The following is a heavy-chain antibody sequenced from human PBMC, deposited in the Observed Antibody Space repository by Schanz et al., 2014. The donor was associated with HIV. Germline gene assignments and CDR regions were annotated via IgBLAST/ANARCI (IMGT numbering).Heavy chain of an antibody. J-gene: IGHJ6*02. CDR3: ARDGYSYYYGLDV. V-gene: IGHV3-21*04. CDR1: GFTFSSYW. Sequence: EVQLLESGGGLVQPGGSLRLSCAASGFTFSSYWMHWVRQAPGKGLVWVSSISSSSTYIFYADSVKGRFTISRDNANNTLYLQMNSLRAEDTAVYYCARDGYSYYYGLDVWGQGTTVTVSS. CDR2: ISSSSTYI. D-gene: IGHD2-21*01.